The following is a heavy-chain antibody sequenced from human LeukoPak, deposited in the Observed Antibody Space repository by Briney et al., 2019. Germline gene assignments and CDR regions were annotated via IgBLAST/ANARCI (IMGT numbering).Heavy chain of an antibody. Sequence: GGSLRLSCAASGFSFSSYGMHWVRQAPGKGLEWVAFVRYDGINKYYAGSVKGRFTISRDNSKNTLYLQMNSLRAEDTAMYYCAKVLYGDPYFGSWGQGPLVTVSS. V-gene: IGHV3-30*02. CDR1: GFSFSSYG. CDR3: AKVLYGDPYFGS. D-gene: IGHD4-17*01. CDR2: VRYDGINK. J-gene: IGHJ4*02.